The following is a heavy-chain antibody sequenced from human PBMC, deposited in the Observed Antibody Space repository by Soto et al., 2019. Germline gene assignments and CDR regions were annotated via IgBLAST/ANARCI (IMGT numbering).Heavy chain of an antibody. J-gene: IGHJ4*02. CDR2: ISYDGSNK. Sequence: GGSLRLSCAASGFTFSSYGMHWVRQAPGKGLEWVAAISYDGSNKYYADSVKGRFTISRDNSKNTLYLQMNSLRAEDTAVYYCAKERAYYYDSSGFDYWGQGTLVTVSS. V-gene: IGHV3-30*18. D-gene: IGHD3-22*01. CDR3: AKERAYYYDSSGFDY. CDR1: GFTFSSYG.